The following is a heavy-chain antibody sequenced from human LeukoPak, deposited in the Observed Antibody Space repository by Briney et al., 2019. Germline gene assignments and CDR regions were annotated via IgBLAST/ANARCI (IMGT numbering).Heavy chain of an antibody. CDR1: GFTFSSYA. V-gene: IGHV3-30-3*01. Sequence: PGRSLRLSCAASGFTFSSYAMHWVRQAPGKGLEWVAVISYDGSNKYYADSVKGRFTISRDNSKNTLYLQMNSLRAEDTAVYYCARAGSHCSSTSCYRDALDYWGQGTLVTVSS. J-gene: IGHJ4*02. D-gene: IGHD2-2*02. CDR3: ARAGSHCSSTSCYRDALDY. CDR2: ISYDGSNK.